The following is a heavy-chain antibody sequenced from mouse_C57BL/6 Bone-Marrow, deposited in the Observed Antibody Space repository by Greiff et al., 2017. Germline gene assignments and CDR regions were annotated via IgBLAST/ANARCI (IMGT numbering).Heavy chain of an antibody. D-gene: IGHD2-1*01. Sequence: VQLQESGAELARPGASVKLSCKASGYTFTSYGMSWVKQRTGKGLEWIGEINPRSGTTNYNEKFKGKATLTADKSSSTAYMQLRSRTSEDSAVYFCATHYYGNHHGMDYWGQGTPVTVS. J-gene: IGHJ4*01. CDR3: ATHYYGNHHGMDY. CDR1: GYTFTSYG. V-gene: IGHV1-81*01. CDR2: INPRSGTT.